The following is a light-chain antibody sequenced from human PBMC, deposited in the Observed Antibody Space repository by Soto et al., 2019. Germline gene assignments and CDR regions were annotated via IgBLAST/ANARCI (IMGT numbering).Light chain of an antibody. V-gene: IGLV2-14*01. CDR1: SSDVGGYNY. CDR2: DVS. Sequence: QSVLTQPASVSGSPGQSITISCTGTSSDVGGYNYVSWYQQHPGKAPKLMIYDVSNRPSGVSNRFSGSKSGNTASLTISGIQAEDEADYYCSSYTSNRVVFGGGTKLTVL. CDR3: SSYTSNRVV. J-gene: IGLJ2*01.